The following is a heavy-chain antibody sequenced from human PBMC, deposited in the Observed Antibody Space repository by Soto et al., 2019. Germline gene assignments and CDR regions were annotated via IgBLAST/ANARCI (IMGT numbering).Heavy chain of an antibody. D-gene: IGHD3-3*01. CDR2: IRSKAYGGTT. CDR1: GFTFGDYA. Sequence: GGSLRLSCTASGFTFGDYAMSWFRQAPGKGLEWVGFIRSKAYGGTTEYAASVKGRFTISRDDSKSIAYLQMNSLKTEDTAVYYCTRGREETIFGVVINLYVFRYMDVWGKGTTVTVSS. J-gene: IGHJ6*03. CDR3: TRGREETIFGVVINLYVFRYMDV. V-gene: IGHV3-49*03.